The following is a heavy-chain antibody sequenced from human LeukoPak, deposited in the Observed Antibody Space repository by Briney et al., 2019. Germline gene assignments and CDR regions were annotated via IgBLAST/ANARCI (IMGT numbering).Heavy chain of an antibody. CDR3: AKDGEGFLEWSPPLGY. D-gene: IGHD3-3*01. CDR1: GFTINRRD. CDR2: MSGSAGNT. V-gene: IGHV3-23*01. J-gene: IGHJ4*02. Sequence: GGSLTLSCAVSGFTINRRDMSWVRQAPGKGLEWVSDMSGSAGNTYYADSVRGRITISRDISKNMLYLKMNSLRAEDTAVYYCAKDGEGFLEWSPPLGYWGQGTPVTVSS.